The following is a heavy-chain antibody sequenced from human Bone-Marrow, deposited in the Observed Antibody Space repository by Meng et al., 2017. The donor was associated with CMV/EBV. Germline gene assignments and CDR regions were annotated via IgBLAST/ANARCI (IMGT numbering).Heavy chain of an antibody. J-gene: IGHJ5*02. CDR3: ARGSTAARLGWFDP. CDR1: GGSFSGYY. D-gene: IGHD6-6*01. CDR2: INHSGST. Sequence: CAVYGGSFSGYYWSWIRQPPGKGLEWIGEINHSGSTNYNPSLKSRVTISVDTSKNQFSMKLSSVTAADTAVYYCARGSTAARLGWFDPWGQGTLVTVSS. V-gene: IGHV4-34*01.